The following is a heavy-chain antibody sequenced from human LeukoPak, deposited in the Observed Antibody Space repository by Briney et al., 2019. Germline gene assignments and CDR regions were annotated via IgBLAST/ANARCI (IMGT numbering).Heavy chain of an antibody. CDR2: ISSSSTYI. Sequence: PGGSLRLSCEASTFIFSASSMHWVRQAPGEGLQWISSISSSSTYIYYADSVKGRFTISRDNAKNSLYLQMNSLRAEDTALYHCARGASYYYDSSGYFNWFDPWGQGTLVTVSS. CDR3: ARGASYYYDSSGYFNWFDP. J-gene: IGHJ5*02. V-gene: IGHV3-21*04. D-gene: IGHD3-22*01. CDR1: TFIFSASS.